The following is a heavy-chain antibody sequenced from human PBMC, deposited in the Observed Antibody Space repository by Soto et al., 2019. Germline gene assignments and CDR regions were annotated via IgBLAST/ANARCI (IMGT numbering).Heavy chain of an antibody. Sequence: QVQLVQSGAEVKKPGASVKVSCKASGYTFTSNAMHWVRQAPGQRLEWMGWINTGNGNTKYSQKFQGRVTITRDTSATPAYMELSSLRSEDTAVYYCAREGYDSSCYPRGYWGQGTLVTGAS. D-gene: IGHD3-22*01. V-gene: IGHV1-3*04. CDR3: AREGYDSSCYPRGY. CDR1: GYTFTSNA. J-gene: IGHJ4*02. CDR2: INTGNGNT.